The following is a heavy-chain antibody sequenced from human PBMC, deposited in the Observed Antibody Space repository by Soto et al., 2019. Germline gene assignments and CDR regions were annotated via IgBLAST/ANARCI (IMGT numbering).Heavy chain of an antibody. J-gene: IGHJ5*02. V-gene: IGHV4-30-4*02. CDR1: GDSISSGEYY. CDR2: IYSSVST. CDR3: ARVKYCSSTSCYRTQDRFDP. Sequence: SDTVSLTWTVSGDSISSGEYYWRWIGPPPGKGLEWIGYIYSSVSTYYNPSIKSRVTISVDTSKDQFSLKLSSVTAADTDVYYCARVKYCSSTSCYRTQDRFDPRGQGTLVTVSS. D-gene: IGHD2-2*01.